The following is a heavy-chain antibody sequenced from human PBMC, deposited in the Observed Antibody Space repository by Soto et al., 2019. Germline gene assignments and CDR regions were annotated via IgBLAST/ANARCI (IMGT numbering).Heavy chain of an antibody. CDR3: ARAHYDSSGYYYEDY. CDR2: IIPIFGTA. V-gene: IGHV1-69*01. D-gene: IGHD3-22*01. Sequence: QVQLVQSGAEVKKPGSAVKVSCKASGGTFSSYAISWVRQAPGQGLEWMGGIIPIFGTANYAQKFEGRVTITADESTSTGYMERSSLRSEDTAVYYCARAHYDSSGYYYEDYWGQGTLVTVSS. CDR1: GGTFSSYA. J-gene: IGHJ4*02.